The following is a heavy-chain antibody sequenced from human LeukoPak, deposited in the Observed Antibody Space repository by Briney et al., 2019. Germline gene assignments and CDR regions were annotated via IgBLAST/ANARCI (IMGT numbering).Heavy chain of an antibody. V-gene: IGHV1-46*01. CDR1: GYTFTSYY. CDR3: ARDVDTAIYYYYGMDV. CDR2: INPSGGST. J-gene: IGHJ6*02. Sequence: GASVKVSCKASGYTFTSYYMHWVRQAPGQGLEWRGIINPSGGSTSYAQKFQGRVTMTRDTSTSTVYMELSSLRSDDTAVYYCARDVDTAIYYYYGMDVWGQGTTVTVSS. D-gene: IGHD5-18*01.